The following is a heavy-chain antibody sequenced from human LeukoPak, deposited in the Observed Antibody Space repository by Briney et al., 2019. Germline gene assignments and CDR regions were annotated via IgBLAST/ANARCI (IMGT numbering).Heavy chain of an antibody. D-gene: IGHD3-22*01. CDR1: GGSISSYY. V-gene: IGHV4-59*01. Sequence: SESLSLTCTVSGGSISSYYWSWIRQPPGKGLEWIGYIYYSGGTNYNPSLKSRVTISVDPSKTQFPLKLSSGTAADTAVYSCASARVPGYYYGGFWFDPWGQGPLVTVSS. CDR3: ASARVPGYYYGGFWFDP. CDR2: IYYSGGT. J-gene: IGHJ5*02.